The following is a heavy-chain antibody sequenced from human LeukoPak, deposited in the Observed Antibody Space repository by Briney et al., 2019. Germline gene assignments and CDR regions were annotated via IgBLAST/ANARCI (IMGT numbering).Heavy chain of an antibody. CDR3: ARSAPGSGDPYYFDY. CDR2: INPSGGST. D-gene: IGHD3-10*01. V-gene: IGHV1-46*01. J-gene: IGHJ4*02. Sequence: ASVKVSCKVSGYTLTELSMHWVRQAPGQGLEWMGIINPSGGSTSYAQKFQGRVTMTRDTSTSTVYMELSSLRSEDTAVYYCARSAPGSGDPYYFDYWGQGTLVTVSS. CDR1: GYTLTELS.